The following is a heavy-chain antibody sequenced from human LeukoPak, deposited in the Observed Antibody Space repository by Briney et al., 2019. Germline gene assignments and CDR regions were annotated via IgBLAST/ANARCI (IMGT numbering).Heavy chain of an antibody. CDR2: ISSSSYI. V-gene: IGHV3-21*01. D-gene: IGHD6-19*01. J-gene: IGHJ6*04. CDR3: ARTPGIAVAGSLNV. Sequence: GGSLRLSCAASGFTFSSYAMSWVRQAPGKGLEWVSSISSSSYIYYADSVKGRSTISRDNAKNSLYLQMNSLGAEDTAVYYCARTPGIAVAGSLNVWGKGTTVTVSS. CDR1: GFTFSSYA.